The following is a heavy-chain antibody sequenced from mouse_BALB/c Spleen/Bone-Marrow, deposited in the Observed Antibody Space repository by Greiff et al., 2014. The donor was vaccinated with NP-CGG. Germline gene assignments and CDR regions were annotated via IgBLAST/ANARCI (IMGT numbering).Heavy chain of an antibody. Sequence: EVQLVQSGGGLVQPGGSRKLSCAASGFTFSDYGMAWVRQAPGKGPEWVALISNLAYSIYYADTVTGRFTIARENAKNTLYLEVSSLRSEDTSMYYCARDNFYFGYWGQGTTLTVSS. J-gene: IGHJ2*01. CDR1: GFTFSDYG. D-gene: IGHD1-3*01. V-gene: IGHV5-15*02. CDR3: ARDNFYFGY. CDR2: ISNLAYSI.